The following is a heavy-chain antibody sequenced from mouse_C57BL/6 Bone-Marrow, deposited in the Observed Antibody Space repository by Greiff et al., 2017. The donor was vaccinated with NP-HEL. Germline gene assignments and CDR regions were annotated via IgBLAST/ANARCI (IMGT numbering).Heavy chain of an antibody. CDR1: GYTFTSYG. CDR3: AREGVYYGYPYN. D-gene: IGHD2-2*01. J-gene: IGHJ2*01. CDR2: IYPRSGNT. Sequence: VHLVESGAELARPGASVKLSCKASGYTFTSYGISWVKQRTGQGLEWIGEIYPRSGNTYYNEKFKGKATLTADKSSSTAYMELRSLTSEDSAVYFCAREGVYYGYPYNWGQGTTLTVSS. V-gene: IGHV1-81*01.